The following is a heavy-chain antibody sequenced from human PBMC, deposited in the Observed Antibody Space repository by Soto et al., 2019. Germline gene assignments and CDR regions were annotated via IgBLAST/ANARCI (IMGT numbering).Heavy chain of an antibody. D-gene: IGHD3-22*01. V-gene: IGHV5-51*01. CDR1: GYSFTSYW. Sequence: ESLKISCKGSGYSFTSYWIGWVRQMPGKGLEWMGIIYPGDSDTRYSPSFQGQVTISADKSISTAYLQWSSLKASDTAMYYCARLYYYDSSGYFHNWFDPWGQGTLVTVSS. CDR2: IYPGDSDT. J-gene: IGHJ5*02. CDR3: ARLYYYDSSGYFHNWFDP.